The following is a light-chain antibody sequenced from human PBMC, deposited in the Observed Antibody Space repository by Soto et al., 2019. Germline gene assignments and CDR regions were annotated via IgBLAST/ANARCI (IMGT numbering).Light chain of an antibody. J-gene: IGLJ2*01. V-gene: IGLV2-23*01. CDR1: SSDVGRYNL. Sequence: QSALTQPASVSGSPGQSITISCTGTSSDVGRYNLVSWYQQYPGKAPKLMIYEGSKRPSGVSNRFSGSKSGNTASLTISGLQAEDEADYYCCSYATTSTSMVFGGGTKLTVL. CDR3: CSYATTSTSMV. CDR2: EGS.